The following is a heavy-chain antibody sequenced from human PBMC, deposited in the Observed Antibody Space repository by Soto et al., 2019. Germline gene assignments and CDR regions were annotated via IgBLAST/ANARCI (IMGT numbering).Heavy chain of an antibody. Sequence: SEPLSLTCAVYGGSFSAYYWSWIRHPPGKGLEWIGEIDHSVSTNYNPSLESRVTISVDTSKNQFSLKVSSVTAADTAVYHCARTDRAIFYGMDVWGQGTTVTVSS. D-gene: IGHD3-22*01. V-gene: IGHV4-34*01. CDR1: GGSFSAYY. J-gene: IGHJ6*02. CDR2: IDHSVST. CDR3: ARTDRAIFYGMDV.